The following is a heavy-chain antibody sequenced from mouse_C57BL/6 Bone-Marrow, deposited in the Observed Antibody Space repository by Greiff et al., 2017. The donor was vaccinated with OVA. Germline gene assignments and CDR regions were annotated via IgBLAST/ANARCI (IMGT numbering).Heavy chain of an antibody. V-gene: IGHV14-4*01. CDR3: TNFYYYGSSYAMDY. Sequence: DVKLQESGAELVRPGASVKLSCTASGFNIKDDYMHWVKQRPEQGLEWIGWIDPENGDTEYASKFQGKATITADTSSNTAYLQLSSLTSEDTAVYYCTNFYYYGSSYAMDYWGQGTSVTVSS. D-gene: IGHD1-1*01. CDR2: IDPENGDT. CDR1: GFNIKDDY. J-gene: IGHJ4*01.